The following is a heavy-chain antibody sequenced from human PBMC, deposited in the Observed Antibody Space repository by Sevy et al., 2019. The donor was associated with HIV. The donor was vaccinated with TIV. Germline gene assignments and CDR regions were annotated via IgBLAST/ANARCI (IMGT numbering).Heavy chain of an antibody. V-gene: IGHV3-23*01. J-gene: IGHJ3*02. CDR3: AKDMIVVVGEALDI. CDR2: ISGSGGET. D-gene: IGHD3-22*01. CDR1: QFTFSSYA. Sequence: GGSLRLSCAASQFTFSSYAMRWVRQAPGKGLEWVSSISGSGGETYYADSVKGRFTISRDKSKNTLYLQMNSLRAEDTAVYYCAKDMIVVVGEALDIWGQGTMVTVSS.